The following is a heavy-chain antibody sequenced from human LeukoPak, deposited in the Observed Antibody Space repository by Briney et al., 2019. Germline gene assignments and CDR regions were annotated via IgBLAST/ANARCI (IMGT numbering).Heavy chain of an antibody. Sequence: PSETPSLTSTVSGGSISSSSYYWGWIRQPPGKGLEWIGSIYYSGSTYYNPSLKSRVTISVDTSKNQFSLKLSSVTAADTAVYYCARVKVSGQLLRYNDAFDIWGQGTMVTVSS. CDR2: IYYSGST. CDR3: ARVKVSGQLLRYNDAFDI. V-gene: IGHV4-39*07. J-gene: IGHJ3*02. D-gene: IGHD2-2*01. CDR1: GGSISSSSYY.